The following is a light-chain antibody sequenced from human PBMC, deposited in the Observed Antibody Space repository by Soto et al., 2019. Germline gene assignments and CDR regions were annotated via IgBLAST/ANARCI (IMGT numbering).Light chain of an antibody. CDR1: SSDVGGYIY. CDR3: SSYSGINTLL. CDR2: DVS. Sequence: SALTQPASVSGSPGQSITISCTGSSSDVGGYIYVSWYRQYPGKVPKLMIYDVSNRPSGVSNRFSGSKSGNTASLTISGLQAEDEADYYCSSYSGINTLLFGGGTKLTVL. V-gene: IGLV2-14*01. J-gene: IGLJ3*02.